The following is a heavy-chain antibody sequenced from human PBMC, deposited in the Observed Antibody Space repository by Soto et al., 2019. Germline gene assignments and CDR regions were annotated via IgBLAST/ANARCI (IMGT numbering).Heavy chain of an antibody. J-gene: IGHJ5*02. Sequence: PSETLSLTCTVSGASIRSTDYYWSWIRQAPGKGLEWIGYAYYTGSTYYNPSLMSRLTISVDTSKNQFSLKLTSVTAAETAVYYXVRTAREGAVAPHWFDRWGQGTQVTVSS. D-gene: IGHD2-21*02. CDR3: VRTAREGAVAPHWFDR. V-gene: IGHV4-30-4*01. CDR2: AYYTGST. CDR1: GASIRSTDYY.